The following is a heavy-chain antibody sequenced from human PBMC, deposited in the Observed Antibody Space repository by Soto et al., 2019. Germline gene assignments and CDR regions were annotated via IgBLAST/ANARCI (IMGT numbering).Heavy chain of an antibody. CDR3: AITRTIFGVVITNYYYVMDV. D-gene: IGHD3-3*01. Sequence: ASVKVSCKASGYTFTSYAMHWVRQAPGQRLEWMGWINAGNGNTKYSQKFQGRVTITRDTSASTAYMELSSLRSEDTAVYYCAITRTIFGVVITNYYYVMDVWGQGTTVTVSS. CDR2: INAGNGNT. CDR1: GYTFTSYA. V-gene: IGHV1-3*01. J-gene: IGHJ6*02.